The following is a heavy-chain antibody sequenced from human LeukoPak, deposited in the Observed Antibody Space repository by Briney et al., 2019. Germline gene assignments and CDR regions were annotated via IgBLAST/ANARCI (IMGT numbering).Heavy chain of an antibody. CDR3: AKGDIVVVPAATFDY. J-gene: IGHJ4*02. CDR2: ISGSGGST. CDR1: GLTFSSYA. Sequence: GGSLRLSCAASGLTFSSYAMSWVRQAPGKGLEWVSAISGSGGSTYYADSVKGRFTISRDNSKNTLYLQMNSLRAEDTAVYYCAKGDIVVVPAATFDYWGQGTLVTVSS. V-gene: IGHV3-23*01. D-gene: IGHD2-2*01.